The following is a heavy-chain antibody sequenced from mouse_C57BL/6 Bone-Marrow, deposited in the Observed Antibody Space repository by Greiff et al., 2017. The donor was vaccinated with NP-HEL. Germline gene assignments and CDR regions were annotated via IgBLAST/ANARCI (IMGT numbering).Heavy chain of an antibody. Sequence: EVKLVESGEGLVKPGGSLKLSCAASGFTFSSYAMSWVRQTPEKRLEWVAYISSGGDYIYYADTVKGRFTISRDNARNTLYLQMSSLKSEDTAMYYCTRDHQLFIAYWGQGTLVTVSA. V-gene: IGHV5-9-1*02. CDR2: ISSGGDYI. D-gene: IGHD4-1*02. J-gene: IGHJ3*01. CDR1: GFTFSSYA. CDR3: TRDHQLFIAY.